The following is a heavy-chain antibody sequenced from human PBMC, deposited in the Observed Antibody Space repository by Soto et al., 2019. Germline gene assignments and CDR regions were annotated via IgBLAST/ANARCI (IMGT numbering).Heavy chain of an antibody. Sequence: SETLSLTCIVSGDSITSSSYYWGWVRQPPGKGLECIGSVAYDGSTFHNPSLTSRVTMFVDTSKKELSLRLNSVTAADTAVYYCAKDRGWSSADLEYWGQGTLVTVSS. J-gene: IGHJ4*02. CDR3: AKDRGWSSADLEY. V-gene: IGHV4-39*02. CDR1: GDSITSSSYY. CDR2: VAYDGST. D-gene: IGHD6-25*01.